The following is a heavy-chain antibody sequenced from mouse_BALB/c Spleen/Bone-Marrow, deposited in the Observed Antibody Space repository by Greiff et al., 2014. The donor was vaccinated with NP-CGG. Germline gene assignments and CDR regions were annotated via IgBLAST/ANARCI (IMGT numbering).Heavy chain of an antibody. CDR3: ARSADWYFDV. Sequence: VQLQQSGPGLVKPSQSLSLTCTVTGYSITSDYAWHWIRQFPGSKLEWMGYISYSGSTSYSPYLKSRISITRDTSKNQFFLQLNSVTNEDTATYYCARSADWYFDVWGAGTTVTVSS. CDR2: ISYSGST. J-gene: IGHJ1*01. V-gene: IGHV3-2*02. CDR1: GYSITSDYA.